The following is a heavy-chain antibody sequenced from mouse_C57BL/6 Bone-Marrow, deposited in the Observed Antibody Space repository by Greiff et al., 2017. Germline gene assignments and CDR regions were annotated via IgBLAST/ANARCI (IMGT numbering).Heavy chain of an antibody. J-gene: IGHJ3*01. Sequence: QVQLQQPGAELVKPGASVKMSCKASGYTFTSYWITWVKQRPGQGLEWIGDIYPGSGSTNYNEKFKSKATLTVDTSSSTAYMQLSSLTSEDSAVYYCARGSDSSGWFAYWGQGTLVTVSA. V-gene: IGHV1-55*01. CDR2: IYPGSGST. D-gene: IGHD3-2*02. CDR3: ARGSDSSGWFAY. CDR1: GYTFTSYW.